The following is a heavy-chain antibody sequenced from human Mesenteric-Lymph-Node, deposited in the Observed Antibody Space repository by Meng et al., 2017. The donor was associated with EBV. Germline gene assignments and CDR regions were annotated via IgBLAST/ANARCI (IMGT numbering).Heavy chain of an antibody. V-gene: IGHV1-46*01. J-gene: IGHJ4*02. CDR2: INPSSGGT. Sequence: QAQLVPAGAKVKKPGASVKVSCKASGYTFTSNYIHWVRQAPGQGPEWMGLINPSSGGTSYAQKFQGRVTMTRDTSTSTVYMEVISLRSDDTAVYYCTRRASGYEWVDSWGQGTLVTVSS. D-gene: IGHD3-22*01. CDR3: TRRASGYEWVDS. CDR1: GYTFTSNY.